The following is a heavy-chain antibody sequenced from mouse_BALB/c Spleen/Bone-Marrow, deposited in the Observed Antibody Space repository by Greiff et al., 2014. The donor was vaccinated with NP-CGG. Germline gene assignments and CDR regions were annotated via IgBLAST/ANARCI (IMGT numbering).Heavy chain of an antibody. CDR1: GFNIKDTY. V-gene: IGHV14-3*02. Sequence: EVQLQQSGAELVKPGASVKLSCTASGFNIKDTYTHWVKQRPEQGLEWIGRIDPANGNTKYDPKFQGKATITADTSPNTAYLQLSSLTSEDTAVYYCASYRYAWYFDVWGAGTTVTVSS. D-gene: IGHD2-14*01. J-gene: IGHJ1*01. CDR3: ASYRYAWYFDV. CDR2: IDPANGNT.